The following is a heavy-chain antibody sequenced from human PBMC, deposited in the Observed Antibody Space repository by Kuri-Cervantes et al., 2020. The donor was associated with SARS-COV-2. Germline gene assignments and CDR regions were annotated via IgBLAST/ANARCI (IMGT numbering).Heavy chain of an antibody. CDR2: ISSSGSTI. J-gene: IGHJ4*02. Sequence: GESLKISCAASGFTFSDYYMSWIRQAPGKGLEWVSYISSSGSTIYYADSVKGRFTISRDNAKNSLYLQMNSLRAEDTAVYYCVRDGDHWNFDYWGQGTLVTVSS. CDR1: GFTFSDYY. D-gene: IGHD1-1*01. V-gene: IGHV3-11*04. CDR3: VRDGDHWNFDY.